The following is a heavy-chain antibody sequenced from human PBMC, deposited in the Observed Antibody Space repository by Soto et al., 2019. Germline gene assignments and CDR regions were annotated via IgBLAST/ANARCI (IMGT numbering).Heavy chain of an antibody. V-gene: IGHV2-70*01. Sequence: SGPTLVNPTQTLTLTCTFSGFSLSTSGMCVSWIRQPPGKALEWLALIDWDDDKYYSTSLKTRLTISKDTSKNQVVLTMTNMDPVDTATYYCARSRYYYDSSGYSYYFDYWGQGTLVTVS. J-gene: IGHJ4*02. CDR1: GFSLSTSGMC. D-gene: IGHD3-22*01. CDR3: ARSRYYYDSSGYSYYFDY. CDR2: IDWDDDK.